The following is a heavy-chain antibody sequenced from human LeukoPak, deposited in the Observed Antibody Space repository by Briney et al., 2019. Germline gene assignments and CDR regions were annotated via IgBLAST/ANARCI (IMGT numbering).Heavy chain of an antibody. CDR1: GYTFTGYY. CDR3: AREAGDYYGSGSYLGGNWFDP. V-gene: IGHV1-2*02. CDR2: INPNSGGT. D-gene: IGHD3-10*01. J-gene: IGHJ5*02. Sequence: ASVKVSCTASGYTFTGYYMHWVRQAPGQGLEWMGWINPNSGGTNYAQKFQGRVTMTRDTSISTAYMELSRLRSDDTAVYYCAREAGDYYGSGSYLGGNWFDPWGQGTLVTVSS.